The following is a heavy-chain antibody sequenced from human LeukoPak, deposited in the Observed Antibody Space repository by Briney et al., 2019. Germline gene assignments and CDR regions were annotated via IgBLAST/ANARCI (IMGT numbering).Heavy chain of an antibody. D-gene: IGHD6-19*01. CDR2: INPNSGGT. Sequence: ASVKVSCKASGYTFTGYYMHWVRQPPGQGLEWMGWINPNSGGTNYAQRFQGRVTMTRDTSISTAYMELSRLRSDDTAVYYCARGSGWADFDYWGQGTLVAVSS. CDR3: ARGSGWADFDY. CDR1: GYTFTGYY. V-gene: IGHV1-2*02. J-gene: IGHJ4*02.